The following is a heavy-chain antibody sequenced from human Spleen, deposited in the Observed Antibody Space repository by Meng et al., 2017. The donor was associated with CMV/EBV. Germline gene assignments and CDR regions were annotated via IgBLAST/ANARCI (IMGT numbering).Heavy chain of an antibody. CDR2: IYPGDSDT. CDR3: ARRYDDYQYFNY. CDR1: GYRFTSYW. V-gene: IGHV5-51*01. J-gene: IGHJ4*02. Sequence: SCKGSGYRFTSYWIGWVRQMPGKGLEWMGIIYPGDSDTRYSPSFQGQVTISADKSISTAYLQWSSLEASDTAIYYCARRYDDYQYFNYWGQGTLVTVSS. D-gene: IGHD4-17*01.